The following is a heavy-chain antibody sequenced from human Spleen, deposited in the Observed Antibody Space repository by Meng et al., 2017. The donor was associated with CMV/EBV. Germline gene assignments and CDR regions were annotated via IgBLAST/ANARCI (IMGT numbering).Heavy chain of an antibody. D-gene: IGHD5-18*01. CDR3: ARDNRVVDTAMVTRPWYFDY. J-gene: IGHJ4*02. Sequence: SVKVSCKASGGTFSSYTISWVRQAPGQGLEWVGGTIPILGIPKYAQKFQGRVTITADTSTSTAYMELRSLRSDDTAVYYCARDNRVVDTAMVTRPWYFDYWGQGTLVTVSS. V-gene: IGHV1-69*10. CDR2: TIPILGIP. CDR1: GGTFSSYT.